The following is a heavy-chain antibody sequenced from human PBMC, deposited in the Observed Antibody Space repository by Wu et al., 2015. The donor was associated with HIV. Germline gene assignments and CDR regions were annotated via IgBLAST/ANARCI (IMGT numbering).Heavy chain of an antibody. V-gene: IGHV1-18*01. CDR1: GYSFTTHG. J-gene: IGHJ6*02. CDR2: ISTYNGNT. D-gene: IGHD1-14*01. CDR3: ATVGAGIPYQLPDFHYYGMDV. Sequence: QVQLAQSGAEVKKPGASVKVSCKASGYSFTTHGISWVRQAPGQGLEWMGWISTYNGNTKYAQKLQDRVIMTTDTSTSTVYMEVRSLRSDDTAIYYCATVGAGIPYQLPDFHYYGMDVWGQGATIIVSS.